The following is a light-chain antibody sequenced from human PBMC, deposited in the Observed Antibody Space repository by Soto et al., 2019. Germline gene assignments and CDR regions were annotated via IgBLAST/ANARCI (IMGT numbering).Light chain of an antibody. J-gene: IGLJ1*01. CDR2: EGT. V-gene: IGLV2-23*01. CDR1: SSDVGGYNY. CDR3: CSYVGASIYV. Sequence: QSALTQPASVSGSPGQSITISCTGTSSDVGGYNYVSWYQQHPGKAPRLMIYEGTKRPSGVSNRFSGSTSGSTASLTISGLQTEDEADYYCCSYVGASIYVFGTGTQLTVL.